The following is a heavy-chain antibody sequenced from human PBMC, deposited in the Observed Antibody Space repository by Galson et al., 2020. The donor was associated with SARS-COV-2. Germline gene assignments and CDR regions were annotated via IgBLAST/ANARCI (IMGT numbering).Heavy chain of an antibody. Sequence: SETLSLTCTVSGGSISSGGYYWSWIRQHPGKGLEWIGYIYYSGSTYYNPSLKSRVTISVDTSKNQFSLKLSSVTAADTAVYYCARVEFGGYDYVWGSYPLTIDYWGQGTLVTVSS. V-gene: IGHV4-31*03. CDR3: ARVEFGGYDYVWGSYPLTIDY. CDR2: IYYSGST. CDR1: GGSISSGGYY. D-gene: IGHD3-16*02. J-gene: IGHJ4*02.